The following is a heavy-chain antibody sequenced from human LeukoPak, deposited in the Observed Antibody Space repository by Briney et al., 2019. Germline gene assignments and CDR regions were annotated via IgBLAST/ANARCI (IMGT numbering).Heavy chain of an antibody. V-gene: IGHV4-34*01. CDR3: ARSEYYDFWSGFNWFDP. CDR2: INHSGST. CDR1: GGSFSGYY. Sequence: SETLYLTCAVYGGSFSGYYWSWIRQPPGKGLEWIGEINHSGSTNYNPSLKSRVTISVDTSKNQFSLKLSSVTAADTAVSYCARSEYYDFWSGFNWFDPWGQGTLVTVSS. J-gene: IGHJ5*02. D-gene: IGHD3-3*01.